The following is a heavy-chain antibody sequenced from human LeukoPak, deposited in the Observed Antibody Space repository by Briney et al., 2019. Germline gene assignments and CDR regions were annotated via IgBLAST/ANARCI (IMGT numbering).Heavy chain of an antibody. CDR1: GFTFSSYW. CDR3: ATSRTLDH. J-gene: IGHJ4*02. CDR2: IKQDGSEK. V-gene: IGHV3-7*05. Sequence: HPGGSLRLSCAAPGFTFSSYWMNWVRQAPGRGLEWVANIKQDGSEKYYVDSVKGRFTISRDNAKSSLYLQMNSLRVEDTAVYYCATSRTLDHWGQGTLVTVSS.